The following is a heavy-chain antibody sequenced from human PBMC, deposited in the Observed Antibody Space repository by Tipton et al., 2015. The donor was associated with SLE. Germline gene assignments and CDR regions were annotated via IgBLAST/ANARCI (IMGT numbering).Heavy chain of an antibody. D-gene: IGHD2-8*01. CDR1: GGSFSGYY. Sequence: GLVKPSETLSLTCAVYGGSFSGYYWSWIRQSPGKGLEWIGEINHSGTTNYNPSLKSRVTLSVDMSKNQFSLNLSSLTAADTAVYYCARGMLTWRGAIIGVDVWGHGTSVNVSS. CDR3: ARGMLTWRGAIIGVDV. CDR2: INHSGTT. V-gene: IGHV4-34*01. J-gene: IGHJ6*02.